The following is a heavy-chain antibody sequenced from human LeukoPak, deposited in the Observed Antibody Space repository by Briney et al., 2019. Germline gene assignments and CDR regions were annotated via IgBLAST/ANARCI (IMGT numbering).Heavy chain of an antibody. J-gene: IGHJ6*02. CDR3: ASDSPYYGMDV. V-gene: IGHV3-74*01. CDR1: GFTFSNYY. CDR2: IRGDGIRT. Sequence: GGSLRLSCAASGFTFSNYYMHWVRQAPGRGPVWVSRIRGDGIRTDYADFVKGRFTISRDNAKNMLYLQMSSLRAEDTAVYHCASDSPYYGMDVWGQGTTVTVSS.